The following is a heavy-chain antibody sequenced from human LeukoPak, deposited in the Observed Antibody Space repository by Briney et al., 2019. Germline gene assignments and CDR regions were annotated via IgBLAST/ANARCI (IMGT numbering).Heavy chain of an antibody. CDR3: AKLDYYDTH. D-gene: IGHD3-22*01. CDR1: GFAFSSYA. Sequence: GGSLKLSCAASGFAFSSYAMSWVRQAPGKGLEWVSSITGSSASTYYADSVKGRFTISRDNSKNTLYLQMNSLRAEDMAVYFCAKLDYYDTHWGQGTLVTVSS. CDR2: ITGSSAST. V-gene: IGHV3-23*01. J-gene: IGHJ4*02.